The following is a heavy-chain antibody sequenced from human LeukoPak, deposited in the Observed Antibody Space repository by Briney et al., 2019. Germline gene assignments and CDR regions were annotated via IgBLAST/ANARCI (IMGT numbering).Heavy chain of an antibody. J-gene: IGHJ4*02. CDR2: IYPGDSDT. D-gene: IGHD3-22*01. CDR3: ARHPPDYYDSSDRGYFDY. Sequence: GESLKISCKGSGYSFTSYWIGWVRQMPGKGLEWMGIIYPGDSDTRYSPSFQGQVTISADKSISTAYLQWSSLKASDTAMYYCARHPPDYYDSSDRGYFDYWGQGTLVTVSS. CDR1: GYSFTSYW. V-gene: IGHV5-51*01.